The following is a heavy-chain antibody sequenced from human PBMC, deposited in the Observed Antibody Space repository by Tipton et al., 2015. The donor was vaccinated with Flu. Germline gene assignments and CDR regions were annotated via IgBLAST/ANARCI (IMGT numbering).Heavy chain of an antibody. D-gene: IGHD3-3*01. Sequence: LSCAVYGGSFSGYSWIWIRQLPGKGLEWIGEINHSGSTNYNPSLKSRVTISGDTSRNQFSLRLSSVTAADTAVYYCAREITLFGVNRRAFDIWGQGTMVTVSA. CDR1: GGSFSGYS. CDR3: AREITLFGVNRRAFDI. J-gene: IGHJ3*02. CDR2: INHSGST. V-gene: IGHV4-34*01.